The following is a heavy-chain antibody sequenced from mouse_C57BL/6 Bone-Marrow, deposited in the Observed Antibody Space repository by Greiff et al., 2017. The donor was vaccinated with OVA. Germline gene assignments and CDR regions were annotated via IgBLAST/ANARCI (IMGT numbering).Heavy chain of an antibody. CDR2: ISYDGSN. J-gene: IGHJ3*01. CDR1: GYSITSGYY. V-gene: IGHV3-6*01. CDR3: ARVGGVAY. Sequence: EVKLMESGPGLVKPSQSLSLTCSVTGYSITSGYYWNWIRQFPGNKLEWMGYISYDGSNNYNPSLKNPTSFTRDTSKNQFFLKLNSVTTEETATYYCARVGGVAYWGQGTLVTVSA. D-gene: IGHD1-1*02.